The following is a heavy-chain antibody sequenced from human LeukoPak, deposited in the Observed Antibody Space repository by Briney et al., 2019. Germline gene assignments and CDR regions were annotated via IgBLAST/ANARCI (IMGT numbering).Heavy chain of an antibody. J-gene: IGHJ6*02. CDR2: ISWNSGSI. D-gene: IGHD6-19*01. V-gene: IGHV3-9*01. CDR1: GFTFDDYA. Sequence: GGSLRLSCAASGFTFDDYAMHWVRQAPGKGLEWVSGISWNSGSIGYADSVKGRFTISRDNAKNSLYLQMNSLRAEDTALYYCAKDRAGDGSYYYGMDVWGQGTTVTVSS. CDR3: AKDRAGDGSYYYGMDV.